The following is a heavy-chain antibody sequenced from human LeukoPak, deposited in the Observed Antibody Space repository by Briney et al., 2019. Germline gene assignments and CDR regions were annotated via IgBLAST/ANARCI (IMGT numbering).Heavy chain of an antibody. Sequence: GGSLRLSCAASGFTFSSYGMHWVRQAPGKGLEWVAVISFDGTKKYYADSVKGRFTISRDNSKNMLYLQMNSLRAEDTAVYYCAKGYSSGWVWYYFDYWGQGTLGTVSS. J-gene: IGHJ4*02. D-gene: IGHD6-19*01. CDR3: AKGYSSGWVWYYFDY. CDR2: ISFDGTKK. CDR1: GFTFSSYG. V-gene: IGHV3-30*18.